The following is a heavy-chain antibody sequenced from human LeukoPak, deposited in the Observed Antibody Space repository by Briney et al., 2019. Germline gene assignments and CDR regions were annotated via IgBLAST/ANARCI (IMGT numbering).Heavy chain of an antibody. Sequence: SETLSLTCAVYGHSISTGYYWGWIRQPPGKGLEWIGSMSHNRGTYYNPSLKSRVTISMDTSKSQISLRLTSVTAADTAVYYCASYYASGVSAYNYYGMDVWGEGTTVTASS. J-gene: IGHJ6*04. V-gene: IGHV4-38-2*01. CDR3: ASYYASGVSAYNYYGMDV. CDR1: GHSISTGYY. D-gene: IGHD3-10*01. CDR2: MSHNRGT.